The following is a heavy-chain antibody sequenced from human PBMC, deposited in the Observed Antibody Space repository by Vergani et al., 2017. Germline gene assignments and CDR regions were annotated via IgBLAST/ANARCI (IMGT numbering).Heavy chain of an antibody. Sequence: QVQLVQSGAEVKKPGSSVKVFCKASGGTFSSYAISWVRQAPGQGLEWMGGIITIFGTAHYAQKFKGRVTVTADESTSTAYMELSSLRSEDTAVYYCARGMVRGVIMIMDYGRVVGGRGTTGTVSS. D-gene: IGHD3-10*01. CDR1: GGTFSSYA. V-gene: IGHV1-69*12. CDR2: IITIFGTA. J-gene: IGHJ6*02. CDR3: ARGMVRGVIMIMDYGRVV.